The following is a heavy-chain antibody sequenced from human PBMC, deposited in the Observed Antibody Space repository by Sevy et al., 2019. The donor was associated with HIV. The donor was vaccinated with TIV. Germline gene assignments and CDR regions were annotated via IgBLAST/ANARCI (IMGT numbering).Heavy chain of an antibody. J-gene: IGHJ6*02. V-gene: IGHV3-53*01. CDR3: ARDHVKDGKGGDYYYHAMDV. CDR2: IWLGGTT. D-gene: IGHD3-16*01. CDR1: GFTVSSNF. Sequence: GGSLRLSCAVSGFTVSSNFMSWVRQAPGKGLEWVSVIWLGGTTYYADSVKGRFTISRDNAKNSLYLQMSSLRADDTAVYYCARDHVKDGKGGDYYYHAMDVWGRGTTVTVSS.